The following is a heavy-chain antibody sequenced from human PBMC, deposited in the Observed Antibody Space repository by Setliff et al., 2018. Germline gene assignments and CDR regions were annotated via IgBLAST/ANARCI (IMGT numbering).Heavy chain of an antibody. Sequence: KPSETLSLTCTVSGGSIGSSSYYWGWFRQPPGKGLEWIGSVNYSGSTYYNPSLKSRVTISVDTSKNQFSLKVNSVTAADTAVYYCASQPGVPQIDGFDIWGQGTMVTVSS. V-gene: IGHV4-39*01. CDR1: GGSIGSSSYY. CDR2: VNYSGST. CDR3: ASQPGVPQIDGFDI. J-gene: IGHJ3*02.